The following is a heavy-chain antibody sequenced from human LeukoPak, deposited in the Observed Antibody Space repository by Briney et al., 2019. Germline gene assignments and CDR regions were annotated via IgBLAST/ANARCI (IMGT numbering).Heavy chain of an antibody. D-gene: IGHD3-9*01. CDR1: GYTLTELS. Sequence: GASVKVSCQVSGYTLTELSMHWVRQAPGKGLEWMGGFDPEDGETIYAQKFQGRVTMTEDTSTDTAYMELSSLRSEDTAVYYCATSRRRYFDWLLTDYWGQGTLVTVSS. J-gene: IGHJ4*02. V-gene: IGHV1-24*01. CDR2: FDPEDGET. CDR3: ATSRRRYFDWLLTDY.